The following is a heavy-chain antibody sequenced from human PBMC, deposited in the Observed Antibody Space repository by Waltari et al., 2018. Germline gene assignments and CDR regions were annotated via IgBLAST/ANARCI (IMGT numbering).Heavy chain of an antibody. J-gene: IGHJ4*02. CDR2: SSSSGFDI. Sequence: EVQLVESGGGLVKPGGSLRLSCSVSGFAFSISGMAWVRQAPLKGLEWVSCSSSSGFDIYYADSVKGRFTISRDNAKNSLHLQMSGLRAEDTASYYCARAYYDAGGYYFDYWGQGTLVTVSS. CDR1: GFAFSISG. D-gene: IGHD3-22*01. CDR3: ARAYYDAGGYYFDY. V-gene: IGHV3-21*01.